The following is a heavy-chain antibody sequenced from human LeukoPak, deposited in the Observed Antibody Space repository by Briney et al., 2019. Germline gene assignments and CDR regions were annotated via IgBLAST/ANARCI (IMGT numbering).Heavy chain of an antibody. V-gene: IGHV1-69*06. J-gene: IGHJ4*02. D-gene: IGHD1-26*01. CDR1: GGTFSSYA. CDR2: IIPIFGTA. CDR3: WSYAISVGATRGGY. Sequence: SVKVSCKASGGTFSSYAISWVRQAPGQGLEWMGGIIPIFGTANYAQKFQGRVTITADKSTSTAYMELSSLRSEDTAVYYCWSYAISVGATRGGYWGQGTLVTVSS.